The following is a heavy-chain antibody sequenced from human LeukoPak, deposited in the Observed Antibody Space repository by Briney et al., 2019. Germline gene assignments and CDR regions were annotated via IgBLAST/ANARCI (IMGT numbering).Heavy chain of an antibody. Sequence: ASVKVSCKASGYTFTSYDINWVRQATGQGLEWMGWMNPNSGNIGYAQKFQGRVTMTRNTSISTAYMELSSLRSEDTAVYYCARGRLVGSGSTLWFDPWGQGTLVTVSS. D-gene: IGHD3-10*01. CDR2: MNPNSGNI. CDR3: ARGRLVGSGSTLWFDP. J-gene: IGHJ5*02. CDR1: GYTFTSYD. V-gene: IGHV1-8*01.